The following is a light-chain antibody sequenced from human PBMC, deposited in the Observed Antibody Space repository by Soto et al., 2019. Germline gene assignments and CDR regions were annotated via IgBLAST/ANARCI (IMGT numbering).Light chain of an antibody. CDR2: GAS. J-gene: IGKJ1*01. V-gene: IGKV3-20*01. Sequence: EIVLTQSPGTLSLSPGGRATLSCRASQSVSSSYLAWYQQKPGQAPRLLIYGASSRATGIPDRFSGSGSGTDFTLTISRLEPEDFAVYYCQHYGSSRWTFGQGTKVEIK. CDR1: QSVSSSY. CDR3: QHYGSSRWT.